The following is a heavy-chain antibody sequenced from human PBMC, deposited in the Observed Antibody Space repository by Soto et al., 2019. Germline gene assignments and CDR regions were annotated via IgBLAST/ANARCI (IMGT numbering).Heavy chain of an antibody. D-gene: IGHD6-19*01. CDR3: ARVGREQWTLKLYYFDY. V-gene: IGHV4-59*01. J-gene: IGHJ4*02. Sequence: PSETLSLTCTVSGGSISSYYWSWIRQPPGKGLEWIGYIYYSGSTNYNPSLKSRVTISVDTSKNQFSLKLSSVTAADTAVYYCARVGREQWTLKLYYFDYWGQGTLVTVSS. CDR2: IYYSGST. CDR1: GGSISSYY.